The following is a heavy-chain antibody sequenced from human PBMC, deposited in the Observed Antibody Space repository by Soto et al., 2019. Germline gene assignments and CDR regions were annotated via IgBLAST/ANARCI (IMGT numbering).Heavy chain of an antibody. CDR1: GFTFSSYA. J-gene: IGHJ6*02. CDR2: ISYDGSNK. Sequence: QVQLVESRGGVVQPGRSLRLSCAASGFTFSSYAMHWVRQAPGKGLEWVAVISYDGSNKYYADSVKGRFTISRDNSKNTLYVQMNSLRAEDTAVYYCARDRGSKSYYYYGMDVWGQGTTVTVSS. V-gene: IGHV3-30-3*01. D-gene: IGHD2-2*01. CDR3: ARDRGSKSYYYYGMDV.